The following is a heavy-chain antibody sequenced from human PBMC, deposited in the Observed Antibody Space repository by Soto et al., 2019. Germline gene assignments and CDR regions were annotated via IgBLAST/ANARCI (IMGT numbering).Heavy chain of an antibody. D-gene: IGHD1-20*01. CDR3: ARDTGITGAANDAFDI. CDR1: GGSISSYY. Sequence: PSETLSLTCTVSGGSISSYYWSWIRQPPGKGLEWIGYTYYSGSTNYNPSLKSRVTISVDTSKNQFSLKLSSVTAADTAVYYCARDTGITGAANDAFDIWGQGTMVTVSS. J-gene: IGHJ3*02. V-gene: IGHV4-59*01. CDR2: TYYSGST.